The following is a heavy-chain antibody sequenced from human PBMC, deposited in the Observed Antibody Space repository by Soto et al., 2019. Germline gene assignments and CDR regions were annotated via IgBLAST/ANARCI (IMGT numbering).Heavy chain of an antibody. Sequence: PSETLSLTCTVSGGSISSGDYYWSWIRQPPGKGLEWIGYIYYSGSTYYNPSLKSRVTISVDRSKSQFSLKLSSVTAADTAVYYCARGSWDYDSSGFLYDFDIWGQGTMVTV. CDR2: IYYSGST. J-gene: IGHJ3*02. D-gene: IGHD3-22*01. CDR3: ARGSWDYDSSGFLYDFDI. V-gene: IGHV4-30-4*01. CDR1: GGSISSGDYY.